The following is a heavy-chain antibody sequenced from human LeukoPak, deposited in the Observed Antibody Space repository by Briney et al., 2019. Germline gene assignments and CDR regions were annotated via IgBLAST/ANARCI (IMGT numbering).Heavy chain of an antibody. J-gene: IGHJ4*02. CDR2: ISGSGGRT. D-gene: IGHD3-9*01. CDR1: GFTFSGCA. CDR3: ARVPLTGYYIFDY. V-gene: IGHV3-23*01. Sequence: AGGSLRLSCAASGFTFSGCAMSWVRQTPGKGLEWVSAISGSGGRTYYVDSVKGRFTISRDNSKNTVYLQMNSLRAEDTAVYYCARVPLTGYYIFDYWGQGSLVTVSS.